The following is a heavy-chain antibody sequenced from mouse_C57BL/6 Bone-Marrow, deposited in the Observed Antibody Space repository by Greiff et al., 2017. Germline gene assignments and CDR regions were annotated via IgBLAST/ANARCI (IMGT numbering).Heavy chain of an antibody. CDR1: GYTFTSYG. J-gene: IGHJ3*01. CDR3: ARLYYGSSLAWFAY. V-gene: IGHV1-81*01. Sequence: VQLQQSGAELARPGASVKLSCKASGYTFTSYGISWVKQRTGQGLEWIGEIYPRSGNTYYNEKFKGKATLTADKSSSTAYMELRSLTAEDSAVYFCARLYYGSSLAWFAYWGQGTLVTVSA. CDR2: IYPRSGNT. D-gene: IGHD1-1*01.